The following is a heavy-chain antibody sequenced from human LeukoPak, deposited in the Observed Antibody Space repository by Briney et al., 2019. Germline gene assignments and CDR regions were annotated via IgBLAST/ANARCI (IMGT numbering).Heavy chain of an antibody. CDR3: AKISRWYYYGSGSYYDY. J-gene: IGHJ4*02. CDR1: GFTFSSYA. D-gene: IGHD3-10*01. CDR2: ISGSGGST. V-gene: IGHV3-23*01. Sequence: GGSLRLSCAASGFTFSSYAMSWVRQAPGKGLEWVSAISGSGGSTYYADSVKGRFTISRDNSKNTLYLQMNSLRAEDTAVYYCAKISRWYYYGSGSYYDYWGQGTLVTVSS.